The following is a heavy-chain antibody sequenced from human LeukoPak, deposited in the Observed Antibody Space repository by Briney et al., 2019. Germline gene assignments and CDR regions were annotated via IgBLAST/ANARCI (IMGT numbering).Heavy chain of an antibody. CDR1: GFTFSSYS. Sequence: QTGGSLRLSCAASGFTFSSYSMNWVRQAPGKGLEWVSYISSSSSTIYYADSVKGRFTISRDNAKNSLYLQMNSLRAEDTAVYYCGRAVSTGTVDYWGQGTLVTVSS. V-gene: IGHV3-48*04. J-gene: IGHJ4*02. D-gene: IGHD1-1*01. CDR2: ISSSSSTI. CDR3: GRAVSTGTVDY.